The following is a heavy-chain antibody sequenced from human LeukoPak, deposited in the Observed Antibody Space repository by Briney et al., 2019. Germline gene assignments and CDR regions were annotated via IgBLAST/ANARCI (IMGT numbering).Heavy chain of an antibody. V-gene: IGHV3-21*04. CDR1: GFTFSSYS. D-gene: IGHD5-18*01. CDR3: AKDSYGYFELYDAFDI. Sequence: GGSLRLSCAASGFTFSSYSMNWVRQAPGKGLEWVSSISSSSSYIYYADSVKGRFTISRDNAKNSLYLQMNSLRAEDTALYYCAKDSYGYFELYDAFDIWGQGTMVTVSS. J-gene: IGHJ3*02. CDR2: ISSSSSYI.